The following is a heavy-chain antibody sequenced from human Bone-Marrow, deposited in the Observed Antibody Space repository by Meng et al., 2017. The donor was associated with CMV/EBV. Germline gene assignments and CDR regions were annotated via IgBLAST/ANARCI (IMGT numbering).Heavy chain of an antibody. Sequence: ASVKVSCKASGYTFTSYDINWVRQAPGQGLEWMGWINPNSGGTNYAQKFQGRVTMTRDTSISTTYMEQSRPRSDDTAVYYCARGLYSGYDYLDAFAIWGQGTMVTVSS. V-gene: IGHV1-2*02. J-gene: IGHJ3*02. CDR2: INPNSGGT. CDR3: ARGLYSGYDYLDAFAI. D-gene: IGHD5-12*01. CDR1: GYTFTSYD.